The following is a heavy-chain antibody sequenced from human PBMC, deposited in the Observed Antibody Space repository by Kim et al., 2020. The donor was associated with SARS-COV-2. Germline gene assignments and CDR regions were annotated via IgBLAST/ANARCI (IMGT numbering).Heavy chain of an antibody. Sequence: GESLKISCKGSGYSFTSYWIGWVRQMPGKGLEWMGIIYPGDSDTRYSPSFQGQVTISADKSISTAYLQWSSLKASDTAMYYCARSSPSGYSSGEDAFDIWGQGTMVTVSS. J-gene: IGHJ3*02. D-gene: IGHD6-19*01. CDR2: IYPGDSDT. V-gene: IGHV5-51*01. CDR3: ARSSPSGYSSGEDAFDI. CDR1: GYSFTSYW.